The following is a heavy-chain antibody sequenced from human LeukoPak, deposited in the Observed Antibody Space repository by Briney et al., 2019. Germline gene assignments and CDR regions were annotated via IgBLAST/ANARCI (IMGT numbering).Heavy chain of an antibody. Sequence: SQTHSLTCDISGDSVSSNSAAWNWIRQSPWRGLEWLGRTYYRSKWYNDYAVSVKSRITINPDTSKNQFSQQLNSVTPEDTAVYYCTRGAPVGSSREFDYWGQGTLVTVSS. D-gene: IGHD5-24*01. V-gene: IGHV6-1*01. CDR2: TYYRSKWYN. J-gene: IGHJ4*02. CDR1: GDSVSSNSAA. CDR3: TRGAPVGSSREFDY.